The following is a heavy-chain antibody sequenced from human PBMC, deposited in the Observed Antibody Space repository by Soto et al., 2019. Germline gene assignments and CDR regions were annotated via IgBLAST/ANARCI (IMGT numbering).Heavy chain of an antibody. V-gene: IGHV3-66*01. CDR2: IYSGGST. CDR1: GFTVSSNY. J-gene: IGHJ6*03. CDR3: ARDTRKQQPGRVYYYYYMDV. D-gene: IGHD6-13*01. Sequence: GGSLRLSCAASGFTVSSNYMSWVRQAPGKGLEWVSVIYSGGSTYYADSVKGRFTISRDNSKNTLYLQMNSLRAEDTAVYYCARDTRKQQPGRVYYYYYMDVWGKGTTVTVSS.